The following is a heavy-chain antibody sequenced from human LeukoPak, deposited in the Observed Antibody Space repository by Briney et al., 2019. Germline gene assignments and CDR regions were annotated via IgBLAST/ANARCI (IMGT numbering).Heavy chain of an antibody. Sequence: GRSLRLSCAASGFTFSSYSMSWVRQAPGKGLEWVSSISSSSSYIYYADSVKGLFTISRDNAKNSLYLQMNSLRPEDTALYYCVKDMSASSGYEFDFWGQGTLVSVSS. V-gene: IGHV3-21*04. CDR3: VKDMSASSGYEFDF. CDR2: ISSSSSYI. D-gene: IGHD5-12*01. J-gene: IGHJ4*02. CDR1: GFTFSSYS.